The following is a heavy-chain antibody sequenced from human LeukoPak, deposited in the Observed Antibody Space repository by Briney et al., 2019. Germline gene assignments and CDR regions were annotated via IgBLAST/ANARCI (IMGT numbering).Heavy chain of an antibody. CDR2: IYPGDSDT. J-gene: IGHJ4*02. Sequence: SGESLKISCKGSGYSFTSFWIGWVRQMPGKGLEWMGVIYPGDSDTRYSPSFQGQVTISAGKSINTAYLQWSSLKASDTAMYYCATALFSSTWYAGSDYWGQGTLVTVSS. V-gene: IGHV5-51*01. D-gene: IGHD6-13*01. CDR1: GYSFTSFW. CDR3: ATALFSSTWYAGSDY.